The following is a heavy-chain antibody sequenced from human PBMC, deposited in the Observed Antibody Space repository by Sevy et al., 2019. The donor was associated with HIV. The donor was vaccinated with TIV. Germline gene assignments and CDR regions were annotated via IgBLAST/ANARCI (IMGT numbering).Heavy chain of an antibody. V-gene: IGHV3-30*18. J-gene: IGHJ3*02. D-gene: IGHD3-3*01. CDR1: GFNFSSYG. CDR3: AKESCSYYDFWSGHEAFAI. Sequence: GGSLRLSCAASGFNFSSYGMHWVRQAPGKGLEWVAVISYDGSSKYYGDSVKGRFANSRDNSKNTVYLQINRLRAEDTAVYYCAKESCSYYDFWSGHEAFAIWGQGTMVTVSS. CDR2: ISYDGSSK.